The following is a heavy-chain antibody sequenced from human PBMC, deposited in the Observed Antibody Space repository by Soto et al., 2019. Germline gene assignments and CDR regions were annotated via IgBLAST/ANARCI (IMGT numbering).Heavy chain of an antibody. CDR3: LRHYYDFWSDFPDFDY. D-gene: IGHD3-3*01. V-gene: IGHV1-18*04. CDR2: IRPNSGRA. CDR1: GYTFITSD. Sequence: QIHLVQSGADVKTPGASVRVSCRTSGYTFITSDISWVRQAPGQGIEWVGLIRPNSGRANYAQKLQGRITMTTDTSTNTAYMELRSLSSDDTAVYYCLRHYYDFWSDFPDFDYWGQGTLVTVAS. J-gene: IGHJ4*02.